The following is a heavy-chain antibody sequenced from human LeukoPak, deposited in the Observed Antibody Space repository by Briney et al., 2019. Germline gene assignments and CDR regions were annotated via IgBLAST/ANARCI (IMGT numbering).Heavy chain of an antibody. CDR1: GFTFSNYA. CDR2: ISGSGVET. V-gene: IGHV3-23*01. CDR3: AKSDCSTIGCKRLHY. D-gene: IGHD4-11*01. J-gene: IGHJ4*02. Sequence: PGGSLRLSCAASGFTFSNYAMHWVRQAPGKGPEWVSAISGSGVETYYADSVKGRFTISRDNSKNTLFLQMNSLRAEDTALFFCAKSDCSTIGCKRLHYWGPGTLVTVSS.